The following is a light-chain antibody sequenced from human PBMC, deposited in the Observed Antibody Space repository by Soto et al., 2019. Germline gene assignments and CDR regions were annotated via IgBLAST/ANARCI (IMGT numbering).Light chain of an antibody. CDR3: CSYAGSYPLV. CDR1: SSDVGRYNY. J-gene: IGLJ1*01. Sequence: QSALTQPRSVSGSPGQSVTISCTGTSSDVGRYNYVSWYQQHPGKAPKLIIYDVTKRPSGVPDRFSGSKSGNTASLTISGLQAEDESDYYCCSYAGSYPLVFGTGTKLTVL. V-gene: IGLV2-11*01. CDR2: DVT.